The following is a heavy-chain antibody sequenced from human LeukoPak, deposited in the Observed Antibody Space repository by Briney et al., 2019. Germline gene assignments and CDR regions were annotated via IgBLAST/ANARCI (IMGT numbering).Heavy chain of an antibody. Sequence: ASVKVSCKASGYTFTGYYMHWVRQALGQGREWMGRINPNSGGTNYAQKFQGRVTMTRDTSISTAYMELSRLRSDDTAVYYCARGATSRIAARPGYWGQGTLVTVSS. D-gene: IGHD6-6*01. CDR1: GYTFTGYY. CDR3: ARGATSRIAARPGY. J-gene: IGHJ4*02. CDR2: INPNSGGT. V-gene: IGHV1-2*06.